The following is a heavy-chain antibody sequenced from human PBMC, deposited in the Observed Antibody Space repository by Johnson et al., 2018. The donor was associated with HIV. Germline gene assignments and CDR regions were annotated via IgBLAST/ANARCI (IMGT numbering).Heavy chain of an antibody. CDR2: ISGSGGST. Sequence: VQLVESGGGVVRPGGSLRLSCAASGFTFDDYGMSWVRQAPGKGLEWVSAISGSGGSTYYADSVKGRFTISRDNSKNTLYLQMNSLRAEDTAVYYCAKDRPPSDIIVGASAHDAFGFWGRGTKVTVSS. V-gene: IGHV3-23*04. J-gene: IGHJ3*01. CDR3: AKDRPPSDIIVGASAHDAFGF. D-gene: IGHD1-26*01. CDR1: GFTFDDYG.